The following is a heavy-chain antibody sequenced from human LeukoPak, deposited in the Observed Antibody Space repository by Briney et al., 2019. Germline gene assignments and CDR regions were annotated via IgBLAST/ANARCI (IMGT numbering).Heavy chain of an antibody. V-gene: IGHV3-48*03. Sequence: PGTSLRLSCAASGFTFSSYGMHWVRQAPGKGLEWVSYISSSGSTTYYADSVKGRFTISRDNAKNSLYLQMNSLRAEDTAVYYCARGYCSGGSCYFDYWGQGTLVTVSS. CDR1: GFTFSSYG. J-gene: IGHJ4*02. D-gene: IGHD2-15*01. CDR3: ARGYCSGGSCYFDY. CDR2: ISSSGSTT.